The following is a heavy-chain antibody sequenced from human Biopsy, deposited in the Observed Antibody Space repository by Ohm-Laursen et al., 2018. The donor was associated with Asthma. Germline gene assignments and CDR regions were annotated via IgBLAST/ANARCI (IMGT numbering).Heavy chain of an antibody. Sequence: TLSLTCTVSGGSISSGGYYWSWIRPHPGKGLEWIGYIYYSGSTYYNPSLKSRVTISVDTSKNQFSLKLSSVTAADTAVYYCARERVTAMVTYFDYWGQGTLVTVSS. V-gene: IGHV4-31*03. D-gene: IGHD5-18*01. J-gene: IGHJ4*02. CDR3: ARERVTAMVTYFDY. CDR2: IYYSGST. CDR1: GGSISSGGYY.